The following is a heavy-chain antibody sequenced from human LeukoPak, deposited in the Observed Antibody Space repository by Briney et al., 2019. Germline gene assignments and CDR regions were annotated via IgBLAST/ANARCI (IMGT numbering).Heavy chain of an antibody. CDR2: TRHDGSNK. D-gene: IGHD3-3*01. CDR3: AKDHTIFGVAIGDY. CDR1: GFIFSSYG. Sequence: GGSLRLSCAASGFIFSSYGMHWVRQAPGKGLEWVAFTRHDGSNKYYADSVKGRFTISRDNSKNTLYLQMNSLRAEDTAVYYCAKDHTIFGVAIGDYWGQGTLVTVSS. V-gene: IGHV3-30*02. J-gene: IGHJ4*02.